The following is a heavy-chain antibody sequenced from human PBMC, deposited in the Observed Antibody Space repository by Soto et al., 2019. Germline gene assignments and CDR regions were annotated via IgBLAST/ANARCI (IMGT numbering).Heavy chain of an antibody. D-gene: IGHD2-15*01. CDR1: GYTFTSYD. J-gene: IGHJ3*02. CDR2: MNPNSGNT. CDR3: AKDLRRYCSGGSCYSAAFDI. Sequence: ASVKVSCKASGYTFTSYDINWVRQATGQGLEWMGWMNPNSGNTGYAQKLQGRVTMTRNTSISTAYMELSSLRSEDTAVYYCAKDLRRYCSGGSCYSAAFDIWGQGTMVTVSS. V-gene: IGHV1-8*01.